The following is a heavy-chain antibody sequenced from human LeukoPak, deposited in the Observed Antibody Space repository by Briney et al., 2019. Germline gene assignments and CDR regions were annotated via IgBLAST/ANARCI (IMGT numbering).Heavy chain of an antibody. CDR2: VYYSGST. CDR3: ARVSGYDWESSYDY. CDR1: GGSISTYY. V-gene: IGHV4-59*01. Sequence: PSETLSLTCTVSGGSISTYYWSWLRQPPGKGLDWIGYVYYSGSTNYNPPLKSRVTISVDTSKNQFSLKLSSVTAADTAVYYCARVSGYDWESSYDYWGQGTLVTVSS. D-gene: IGHD5-12*01. J-gene: IGHJ4*02.